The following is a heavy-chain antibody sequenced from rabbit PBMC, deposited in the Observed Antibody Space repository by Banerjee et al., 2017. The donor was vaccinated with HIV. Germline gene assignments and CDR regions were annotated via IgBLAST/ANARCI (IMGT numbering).Heavy chain of an antibody. CDR2: IYAGSSGST. CDR3: ARDGDGDAGYGSLAL. J-gene: IGHJ6*01. V-gene: IGHV1S40*01. CDR1: GFSFSSNYY. Sequence: LVQPEGSLTLTCTASGFSFSSNYYMCWVRQAPGKGLEWIACIYAGSSGSTYYASWAKGRFTISKTSSTTVTLQMTSLTAADTATYFCARDGDGDAGYGSLALWGQGTLVTVS. D-gene: IGHD7-1*01.